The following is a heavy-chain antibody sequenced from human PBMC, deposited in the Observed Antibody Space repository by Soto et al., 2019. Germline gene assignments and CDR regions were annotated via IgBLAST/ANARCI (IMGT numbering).Heavy chain of an antibody. CDR3: AKDHIAAAGRKYYYYYMDV. CDR1: GFTFSSYG. J-gene: IGHJ6*03. CDR2: TSYDGSNK. V-gene: IGHV3-30*18. D-gene: IGHD6-13*01. Sequence: GGSLRLSCAASGFTFSSYGMHWVRQAPGKGLEWVAVTSYDGSNKYYADSVKGRFTISRDNSKNTLYLQMNSLRAEDTAVYYCAKDHIAAAGRKYYYYYMDVWGKGTTVTVSS.